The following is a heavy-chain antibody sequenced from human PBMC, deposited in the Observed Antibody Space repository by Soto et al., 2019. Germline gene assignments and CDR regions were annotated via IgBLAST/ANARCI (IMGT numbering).Heavy chain of an antibody. J-gene: IGHJ4*02. V-gene: IGHV1-2*04. D-gene: IGHD6-6*01. CDR3: ARESGDSSSWGYYFDY. CDR2: INPNSGGT. Sequence: ASVKVSCTASGYTFTGYYMHWVRQAPGQGLEWMGWINPNSGGTNYAQKFQGWVTMTRDTSISTAYMELSRLRSDDTAVYYCARESGDSSSWGYYFDYWGQGTLVTVSS. CDR1: GYTFTGYY.